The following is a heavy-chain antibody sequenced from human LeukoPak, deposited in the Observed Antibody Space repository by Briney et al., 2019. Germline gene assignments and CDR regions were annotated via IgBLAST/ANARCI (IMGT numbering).Heavy chain of an antibody. CDR3: AREREGPYGYLDY. CDR1: GGSISSYY. CDR2: IYYSGST. V-gene: IGHV4-39*07. J-gene: IGHJ4*02. Sequence: SETLSLTCTVSGGSISSYYWGWIRQPPGKGLEWIGSIYYSGSTYYNPSLKSRVTISVDTSKNQFSLKLSSVTAADTAVYYCAREREGPYGYLDYWGQGTLVTVSS. D-gene: IGHD4-17*01.